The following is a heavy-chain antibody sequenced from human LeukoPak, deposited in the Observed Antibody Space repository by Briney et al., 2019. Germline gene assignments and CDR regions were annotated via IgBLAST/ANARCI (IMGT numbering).Heavy chain of an antibody. V-gene: IGHV3-30-3*01. CDR2: ISYDGSNK. D-gene: IGHD3-22*01. Sequence: GGSLRLSCAASGFTFSSYAMYWVRQAPGKGLEWVAVISYDGSNKDYADSVKGRFTISRDNSKSTLYLQMNSLRAEDTAVYYCARTYYYDSSGYSSDAFDIWGQGTMVTVSS. CDR1: GFTFSSYA. CDR3: ARTYYYDSSGYSSDAFDI. J-gene: IGHJ3*02.